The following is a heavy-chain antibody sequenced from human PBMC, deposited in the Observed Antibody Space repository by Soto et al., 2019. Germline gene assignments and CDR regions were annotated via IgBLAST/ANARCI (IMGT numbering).Heavy chain of an antibody. V-gene: IGHV3-11*01. Sequence: GGSLRLSCAASGLSFSDYYMSWIRQAPGKGLEWIAYITSSSSTIYYADSVKGRSTISRNDAKNSLYLQLDSLKAEDTAVYYCATVFGSSNFNWWGQGTLVTVS. CDR3: ATVFGSSNFNW. J-gene: IGHJ4*02. D-gene: IGHD3-16*01. CDR2: ITSSSSTI. CDR1: GLSFSDYY.